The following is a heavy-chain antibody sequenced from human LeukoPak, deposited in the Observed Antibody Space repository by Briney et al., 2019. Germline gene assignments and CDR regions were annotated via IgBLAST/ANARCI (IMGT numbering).Heavy chain of an antibody. CDR3: ARPNYYDSSGYYY. CDR1: GYSFTSYW. Sequence: GESLKISCKGSGYSFTSYWTGWVRQMPGKGLEWMGIIYPGDSDTRYSPSFQGQVTISADKSISTAYLQWSSLKASDTAMYYCARPNYYDSSGYYYWGQGTLVTVSS. V-gene: IGHV5-51*01. CDR2: IYPGDSDT. J-gene: IGHJ4*02. D-gene: IGHD3-22*01.